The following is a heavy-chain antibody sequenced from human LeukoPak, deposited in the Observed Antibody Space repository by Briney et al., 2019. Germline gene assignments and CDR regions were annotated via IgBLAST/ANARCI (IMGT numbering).Heavy chain of an antibody. Sequence: AGGSLRLSCAVSGFTFSNYWMYWVREGPGKGLVWGSRLNGDWHYSNYHVSVKPRFTISRDNAKNTLYLQMNGLGAEDTSLYYCVRGSNGLSVIDFWGQGTTVTVSS. CDR1: GFTFSNYW. CDR3: VRGSNGLSVIDF. V-gene: IGHV3-74*01. J-gene: IGHJ6*02. CDR2: LNGDWHYS. D-gene: IGHD6-19*01.